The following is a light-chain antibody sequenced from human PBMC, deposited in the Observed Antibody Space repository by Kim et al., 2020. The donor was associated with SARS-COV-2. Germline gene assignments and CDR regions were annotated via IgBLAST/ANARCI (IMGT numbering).Light chain of an antibody. V-gene: IGKV1-33*01. CDR1: QDISYY. CDR2: DAT. J-gene: IGKJ3*01. Sequence: DIQMTQSPTSLSASIGDRITITCQASQDISYYLNWYQQKLGKAPKLLISDATNLEAGVPSRFSGSGSGTDFTFTIGSLQPEDMATYYCQQYDDLPLTFGPGTKVDIK. CDR3: QQYDDLPLT.